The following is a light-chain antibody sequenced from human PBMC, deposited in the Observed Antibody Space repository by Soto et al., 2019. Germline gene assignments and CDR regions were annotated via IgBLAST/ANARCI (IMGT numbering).Light chain of an antibody. CDR1: SSNIGRNF. CDR2: RDT. J-gene: IGLJ1*01. V-gene: IGLV1-47*01. Sequence: QSVLTQPPSASGTPGQRVSISCSGSSSNIGRNFVYWYQQLPGTAPKLIIFRDTQRPSGVPDRFSASKSGTSASLAIRGLRSDDEADYYCASWDDSLNGLLFGTGTKVTVL. CDR3: ASWDDSLNGLL.